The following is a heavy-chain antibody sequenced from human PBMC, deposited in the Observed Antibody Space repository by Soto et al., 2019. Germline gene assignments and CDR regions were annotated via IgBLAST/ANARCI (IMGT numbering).Heavy chain of an antibody. Sequence: ASVKVSCKASGYTFTSYGISWVRQAPGQGLEWMGWISAYNGNTNYAQKLQGRVTMTTDTSTSTAYMELRSLRSDDTAVYYCARDRPAILTGYFRMVPNMTRYDCWGQGTLVTVSS. V-gene: IGHV1-18*04. J-gene: IGHJ4*02. CDR1: GYTFTSYG. D-gene: IGHD3-9*01. CDR3: ARDRPAILTGYFRMVPNMTRYDC. CDR2: ISAYNGNT.